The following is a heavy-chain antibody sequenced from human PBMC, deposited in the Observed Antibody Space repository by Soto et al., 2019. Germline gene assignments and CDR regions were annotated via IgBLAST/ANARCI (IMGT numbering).Heavy chain of an antibody. CDR2: IYPGDSDT. CDR3: ARRRSSGWYGSYYYGMHV. Sequence: PGESLKISCKGSGYSFTSYWIGWVRQMPGKGLEWMGIIYPGDSDTRYSPSFQGQVTISADKSISTAYLQWSSLKASDTAMYYCARRRSSGWYGSYYYGMHVWGQGTTVTVS. CDR1: GYSFTSYW. V-gene: IGHV5-51*01. J-gene: IGHJ6*02. D-gene: IGHD6-19*01.